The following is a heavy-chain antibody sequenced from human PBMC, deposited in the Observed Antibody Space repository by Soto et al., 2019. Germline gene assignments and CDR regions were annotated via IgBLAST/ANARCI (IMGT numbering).Heavy chain of an antibody. V-gene: IGHV4-59*08. CDR2: IYYSGST. CDR1: GGSISSYY. D-gene: IGHD7-27*01. CDR3: ARLGTSDAFDI. Sequence: TSETLSLTCTVSGGSISSYYWSWIRQPPGKGLEWIGYIYYSGSTNYNPSLKSRVTISVDTSKNQFSLKLSSVTAADTAVYYCARLGTSDAFDIWGQGTMVTVSS. J-gene: IGHJ3*02.